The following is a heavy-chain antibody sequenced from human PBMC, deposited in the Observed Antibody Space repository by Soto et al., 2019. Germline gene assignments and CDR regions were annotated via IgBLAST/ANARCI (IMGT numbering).Heavy chain of an antibody. D-gene: IGHD2-8*01. CDR2: VRTYAYGETT. Sequence: GGSLRLSCTTSGFTFGDYSMSWFRQTPGKGLEWVGFVRTYAYGETTEYAASVKGRLTVGRDNSRSTAYLHMSSLKTEDTGVYFCSRDCPCGLGYCTHGACLTNDFWGQRTLVNV. CDR3: SRDCPCGLGYCTHGACLTNDF. V-gene: IGHV3-49*03. J-gene: IGHJ4*02. CDR1: GFTFGDYS.